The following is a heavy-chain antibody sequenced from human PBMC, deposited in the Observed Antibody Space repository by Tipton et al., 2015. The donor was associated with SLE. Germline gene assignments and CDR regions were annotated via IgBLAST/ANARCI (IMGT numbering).Heavy chain of an antibody. V-gene: IGHV3-66*01. J-gene: IGHJ4*02. D-gene: IGHD3-22*01. CDR1: GFTVSSNY. CDR3: ARDRDYYDSSGYYPLGY. CDR2: IYSGGST. Sequence: PLRLSCAASGFTVSSNYMSWVRQAPGKGLEWVSIIYSGGSTYYADSVKGRFTISRDNSKNTLYLQMNSLTAEDTAVYYCARDRDYYDSSGYYPLGYWGQGTLVTVSS.